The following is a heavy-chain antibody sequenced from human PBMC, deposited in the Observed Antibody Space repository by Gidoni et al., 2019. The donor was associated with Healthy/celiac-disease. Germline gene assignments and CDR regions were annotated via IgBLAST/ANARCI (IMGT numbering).Heavy chain of an antibody. Sequence: QVQLAESGGGVVQPGRSLRLPCAASGLTFSIYGMHWVRQAPGKGLEWVAVISYDGSNKYYADSVKGRFTISRDNSKNTLYLQMNSLRAEDTAVYYCAKPWGSNWNDLPHFDYWGQGTLVTVSS. D-gene: IGHD1-1*01. CDR2: ISYDGSNK. V-gene: IGHV3-30*18. J-gene: IGHJ4*02. CDR3: AKPWGSNWNDLPHFDY. CDR1: GLTFSIYG.